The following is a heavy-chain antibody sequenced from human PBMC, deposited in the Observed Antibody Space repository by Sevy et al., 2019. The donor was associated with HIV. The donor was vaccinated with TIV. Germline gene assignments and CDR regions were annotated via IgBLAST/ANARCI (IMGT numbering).Heavy chain of an antibody. CDR2: ISDDGSEK. J-gene: IGHJ6*02. CDR1: GFSFRRFG. D-gene: IGHD6-13*01. Sequence: QLGGSLRLSCAASGFSFRRFGMHWVRQAPGKGLEWVTLISDDGSEKNYGDSIKGRFTISRDNSRDTVDLQMNSLRAEDTGVYYCVNSWGRFVGSSWIYYYYGMDVWGQGTTVTVSS. CDR3: VNSWGRFVGSSWIYYYYGMDV. V-gene: IGHV3-30*18.